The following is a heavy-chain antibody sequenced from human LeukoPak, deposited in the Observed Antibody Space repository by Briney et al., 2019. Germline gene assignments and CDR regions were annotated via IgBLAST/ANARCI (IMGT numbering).Heavy chain of an antibody. CDR1: GYTFTGYY. J-gene: IGHJ4*02. D-gene: IGHD2-2*01. V-gene: IGHV1-2*02. CDR3: ARLADCSSSSCRSFDY. Sequence: ASVKVSCKASGYTFTGYYMHWVRQAPGQGLEWMGSINPISGDTNYAQKFQGRVTMTRDTSISTAYMELSRLRSDDTAVYYCARLADCSSSSCRSFDYWGQGTLVTVSS. CDR2: INPISGDT.